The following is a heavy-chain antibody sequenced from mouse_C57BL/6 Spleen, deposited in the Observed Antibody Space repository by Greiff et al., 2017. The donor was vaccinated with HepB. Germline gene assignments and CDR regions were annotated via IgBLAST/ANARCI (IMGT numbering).Heavy chain of an antibody. CDR3: ARWGLLDAMDY. J-gene: IGHJ4*01. Sequence: VMLVESGAELVRPGTSVKVSCKASGYAFTNYLIEWVKQRPGQGLEWIGVINPGSGGTNYNEKFKGKATLTADKSSSTAYMQLSSLTSEDSAVYFCARWGLLDAMDYWGQGTSVTVSS. CDR1: GYAFTNYL. D-gene: IGHD3-1*01. V-gene: IGHV1-54*01. CDR2: INPGSGGT.